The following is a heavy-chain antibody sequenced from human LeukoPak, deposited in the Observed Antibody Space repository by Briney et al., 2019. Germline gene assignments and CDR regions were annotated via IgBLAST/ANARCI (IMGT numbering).Heavy chain of an antibody. CDR1: GFTFSSYA. J-gene: IGHJ4*02. Sequence: GGSLRLSCAPSGFTFSSYAMSWVRQAPGKGLEWVSGISGSGGSTYYADSVKGRFTISRDNSKNTMYLQMNSLRAEDTAAYYCAKESAYDILTGYSDYWGQGTLVTVSS. D-gene: IGHD3-9*01. CDR3: AKESAYDILTGYSDY. CDR2: ISGSGGST. V-gene: IGHV3-23*01.